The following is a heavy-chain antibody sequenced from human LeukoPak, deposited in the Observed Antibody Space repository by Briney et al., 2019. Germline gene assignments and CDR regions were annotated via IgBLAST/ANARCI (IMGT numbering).Heavy chain of an antibody. D-gene: IGHD3-10*01. J-gene: IGHJ4*02. V-gene: IGHV4-61*01. Sequence: SETLSLTCTVSGGSISSSSYYWSWIRQPPGKGLEWIGYIYYSGSTNYNPSLKSRVTISVNTSKNQFSLKLSSVTAADTAVYYCARGARGSGSYYGYWGQGTLVTVSS. CDR2: IYYSGST. CDR1: GGSISSSSYY. CDR3: ARGARGSGSYYGY.